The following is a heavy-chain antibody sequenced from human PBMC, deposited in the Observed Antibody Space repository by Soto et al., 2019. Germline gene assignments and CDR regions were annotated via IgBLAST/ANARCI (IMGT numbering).Heavy chain of an antibody. CDR2: VYYSGST. Sequence: QPQLQESGPGLVKPSETLSLSCAVSGDSLSSSSSYYWGWIRQPPGKGLEWIANVYYSGSTYYNPSLKSRVTISLETSKNEVSLRLRSVTAADTAVYYCARIKIVGVLTYYMDVWVKGTPITVSS. CDR1: GDSLSSSSSYY. D-gene: IGHD3-3*01. V-gene: IGHV4-39*01. CDR3: ARIKIVGVLTYYMDV. J-gene: IGHJ6*03.